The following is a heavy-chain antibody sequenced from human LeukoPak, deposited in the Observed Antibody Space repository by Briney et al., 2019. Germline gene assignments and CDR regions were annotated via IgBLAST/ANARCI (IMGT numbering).Heavy chain of an antibody. CDR2: TYYRSKWYS. Sequence: SQTLSLTCAISGDSVSSNSAAWSWIRQSPSRGLEWLGRTYYRSKWYSDSAVSVKSRITINPDTSKNRFSLQLNSVTPEDTAVYYCASQYGSRQFDSWGQGTLVTVSS. J-gene: IGHJ4*02. V-gene: IGHV6-1*01. CDR1: GDSVSSNSAA. D-gene: IGHD3-10*01. CDR3: ASQYGSRQFDS.